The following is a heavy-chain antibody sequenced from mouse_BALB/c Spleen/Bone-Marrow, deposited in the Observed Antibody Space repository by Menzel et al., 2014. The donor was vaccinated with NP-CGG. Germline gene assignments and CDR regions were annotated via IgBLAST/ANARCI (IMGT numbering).Heavy chain of an antibody. J-gene: IGHJ4*01. V-gene: IGHV5-6-4*01. Sequence: EVMLVESGGGLVKPGGSLKLSCAASGFTFSSYTMSWVRQTPEKRLEWVATISSGGGYTYYPDSVKGRFTISRDNAKNTLYLQMSSLKSEDTAMYYCTRDAMDYWGQGTSVTVPS. CDR1: GFTFSSYT. CDR3: TRDAMDY. CDR2: ISSGGGYT.